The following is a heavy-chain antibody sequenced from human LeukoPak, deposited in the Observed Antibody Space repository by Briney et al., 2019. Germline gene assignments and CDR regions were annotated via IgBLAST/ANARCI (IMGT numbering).Heavy chain of an antibody. J-gene: IGHJ3*02. CDR2: IRYDGSNK. D-gene: IGHD6-6*01. Sequence: GGSLRLSCAASGFTFSSYGMHWVRQAPGKGLEWVAFIRYDGSNKYYADSVKGRFTISRDNSKNTLYLQMNSLRAEDTAVYYCAKGLRYSSSAADAFDIWGQGTMVTVSS. V-gene: IGHV3-30*02. CDR1: GFTFSSYG. CDR3: AKGLRYSSSAADAFDI.